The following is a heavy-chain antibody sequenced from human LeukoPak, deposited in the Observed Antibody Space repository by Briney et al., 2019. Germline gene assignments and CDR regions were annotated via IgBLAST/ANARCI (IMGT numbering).Heavy chain of an antibody. CDR1: GYTFTSYY. CDR2: INPSGGST. CDR3: ARARTHRIAAAGTDY. V-gene: IGHV1-46*01. Sequence: ASVKVSCKASGYTFTSYYMHWVRQAPGQGLERMGIINPSGGSTSYAQKFQGRVTMTRDTSTSTVYMELSSLRSEDTAVYYCARARTHRIAAAGTDYWGQGTLVTVSS. D-gene: IGHD6-13*01. J-gene: IGHJ4*02.